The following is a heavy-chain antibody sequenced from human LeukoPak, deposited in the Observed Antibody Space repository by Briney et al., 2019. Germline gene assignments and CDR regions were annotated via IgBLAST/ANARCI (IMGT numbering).Heavy chain of an antibody. CDR1: GGSFNTYY. CDR2: IYTSGST. CDR3: ARDSPSVGATTFDY. V-gene: IGHV4-4*07. Sequence: SETLSLTCTVSGGSFNTYYWSWIRQPAGKGLEWIGRIYTSGSTNYNPSLKSRVTMSVDTSKNQFSLKLSSVTAADTAVYYCARDSPSVGATTFDYWGQGTLVTVSS. D-gene: IGHD1-26*01. J-gene: IGHJ4*02.